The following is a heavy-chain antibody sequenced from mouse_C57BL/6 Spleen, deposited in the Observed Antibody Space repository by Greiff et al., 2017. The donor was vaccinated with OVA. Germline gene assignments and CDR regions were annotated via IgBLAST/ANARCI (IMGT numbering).Heavy chain of an antibody. D-gene: IGHD3-2*02. CDR1: GYTFTSYG. J-gene: IGHJ4*01. Sequence: QVQLQQSGAELARPGASVKLSCKASGYTFTSYGISWVKQRTGQGLEWIGEIYPRSGNTYYNEKFKGKATLTADKSSSTAYMGLRSLTSEDSAVYFGARKGQLRPGAMDYWGQGTSVTVSS. CDR3: ARKGQLRPGAMDY. V-gene: IGHV1-81*01. CDR2: IYPRSGNT.